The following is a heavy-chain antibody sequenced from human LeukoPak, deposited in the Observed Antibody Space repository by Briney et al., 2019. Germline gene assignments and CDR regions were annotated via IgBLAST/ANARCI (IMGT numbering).Heavy chain of an antibody. CDR3: AKDRDSYGYGSGSYYNGVFDY. CDR2: ISGSGDRT. V-gene: IGHV3-23*01. D-gene: IGHD3-10*01. CDR1: GFTFSSYA. Sequence: GGSLRLSCAASGFTFSSYAMNWVRQAPGKGLEWVSIISGSGDRTYYADSVKGRFTLSRDNSKNTLYLQMNSLRAEDTAVYYCAKDRDSYGYGSGSYYNGVFDYWGQGTLVTVSS. J-gene: IGHJ4*02.